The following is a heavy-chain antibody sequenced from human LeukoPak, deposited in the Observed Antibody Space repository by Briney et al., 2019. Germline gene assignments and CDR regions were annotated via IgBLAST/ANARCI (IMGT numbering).Heavy chain of an antibody. J-gene: IGHJ3*02. CDR1: RYTFTSYA. CDR2: INTNTGNP. Sequence: ASVKVSCKASRYTFTSYAMNWVRQAPGQGLEWMGWINTNTGNPTYPRSFTGRFVFSLDTSVSTAYLQISRLKDEDTAVYYCASRGSSIAVDGTAFDIWGQGTMVTVSS. V-gene: IGHV7-4-1*02. D-gene: IGHD6-19*01. CDR3: ASRGSSIAVDGTAFDI.